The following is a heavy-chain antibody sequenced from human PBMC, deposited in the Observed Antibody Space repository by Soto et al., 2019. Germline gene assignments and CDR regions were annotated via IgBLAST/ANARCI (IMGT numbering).Heavy chain of an antibody. J-gene: IGHJ6*02. D-gene: IGHD4-17*01. CDR3: AKDFTPWFGDYFYYYYGMHV. CDR2: MSYDGSK. V-gene: IGHV3-30*18. Sequence: QVQLVESGGGVVQPGRSLRLSCAAAGFTFSSYGMHWVRQAPGTGLEWVAVMSYDGSKYYADTVKGRFTISRDNSKNPLYLQINSLRPEDTAVYYCAKDFTPWFGDYFYYYYGMHVWGQGTTVTVSS. CDR1: GFTFSSYG.